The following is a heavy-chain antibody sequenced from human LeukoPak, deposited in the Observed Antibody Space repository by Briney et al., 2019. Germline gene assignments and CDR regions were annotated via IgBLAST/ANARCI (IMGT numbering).Heavy chain of an antibody. Sequence: ASVKVSCKASGYTFTGYYMHWVRQAPGQGLEWMGRINPNSGGTNYAQKFQGRVTMTRDTSISTAYMELSRLRSDDTAVYYCARPNPGIAAAGTPGGFDPWGQGTLVTVPS. CDR2: INPNSGGT. D-gene: IGHD6-13*01. V-gene: IGHV1-2*06. CDR3: ARPNPGIAAAGTPGGFDP. J-gene: IGHJ5*02. CDR1: GYTFTGYY.